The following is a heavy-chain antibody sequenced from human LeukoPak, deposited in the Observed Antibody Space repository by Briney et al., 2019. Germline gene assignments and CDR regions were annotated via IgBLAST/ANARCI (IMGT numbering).Heavy chain of an antibody. J-gene: IGHJ4*02. CDR3: AKLGTSDDY. D-gene: IGHD2-2*01. V-gene: IGHV3-23*01. Sequence: GGSLRLSCAASGFALSSTAMSWVRQAPGKGLEWVSTIAISDGKTYYADSVKGRFSISRDNSKNTLYLQMNSLRVEDTAVYYCAKLGTSDDYWGQGTLVTVSS. CDR1: GFALSSTA. CDR2: IAISDGKT.